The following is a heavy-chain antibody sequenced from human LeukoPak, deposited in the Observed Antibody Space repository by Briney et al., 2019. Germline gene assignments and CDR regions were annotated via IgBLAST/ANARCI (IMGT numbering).Heavy chain of an antibody. CDR1: GFTFGDYA. D-gene: IGHD6-13*01. CDR3: TRASSGVFAAAGVLRY. J-gene: IGHJ4*02. CDR2: IRSKAYGGTT. Sequence: QPGRSLRLSCTASGFTFGDYAMSWFRQAPGKGLEWVGFIRSKAYGGTTEYAASVKGRFTISRDDSKSIAYLQMNSLKTEDTAVYYCTRASSGVFAAAGVLRYWGQGTLVTVSS. V-gene: IGHV3-49*03.